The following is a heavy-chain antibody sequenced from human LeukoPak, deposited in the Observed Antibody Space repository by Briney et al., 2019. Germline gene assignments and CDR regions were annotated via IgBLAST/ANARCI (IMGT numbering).Heavy chain of an antibody. Sequence: ASVTVSCRASGYTFIAYYMHWVRQAPGQGLEWMGWINPNSGGTNSGQKFQGRVTMTTDTSTGTAYMELRSLRSDDTAMYYCATANNWNYALGYWGQGTLVTVSS. D-gene: IGHD1-7*01. CDR3: ATANNWNYALGY. V-gene: IGHV1-2*02. J-gene: IGHJ4*02. CDR2: INPNSGGT. CDR1: GYTFIAYY.